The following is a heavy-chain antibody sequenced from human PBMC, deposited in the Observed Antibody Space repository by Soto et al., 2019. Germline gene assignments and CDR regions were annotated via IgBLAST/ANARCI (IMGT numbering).Heavy chain of an antibody. CDR1: CDSIHKYY. Sequence: SETLSLACTVSCDSIHKYYWMWIRQPPGKRLEWIGYIYYTGSTTYNPSLESRVTMPVDTSKNQFSLKLSSVNAADTAVYYCAKYRRTEAEGFTLDYWGRGTLVTVSS. V-gene: IGHV4-59*01. J-gene: IGHJ4*02. D-gene: IGHD6-13*01. CDR3: AKYRRTEAEGFTLDY. CDR2: IYYTGST.